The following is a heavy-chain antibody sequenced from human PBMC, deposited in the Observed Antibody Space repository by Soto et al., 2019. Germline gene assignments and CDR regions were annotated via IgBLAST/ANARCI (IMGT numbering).Heavy chain of an antibody. CDR2: IYWDDDK. J-gene: IGHJ4*02. V-gene: IGHV2-5*02. CDR1: GFSLTTSGVG. Sequence: QITLNESGPTQVKPRQTLTLTCTFSGFSLTTSGVGVGWIRQSPGKAPEWLALIYWDDDKRYSPSLKSRLTISKDTSKNQLVLKMADLDPADTATYYCAHRVLRTVFGFVTTTPIYFYFWGQGTPVAVSS. D-gene: IGHD3-3*01. CDR3: AHRVLRTVFGFVTTTPIYFYF.